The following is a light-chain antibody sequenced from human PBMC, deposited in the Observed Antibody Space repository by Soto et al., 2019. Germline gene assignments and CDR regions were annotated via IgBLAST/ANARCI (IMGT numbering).Light chain of an antibody. CDR3: SPYTRFSALL. J-gene: IGLJ1*01. CDR2: EVS. CDR1: SSDVGAYNY. Sequence: QSALTQPASVSGSPGQSITIPCTGSSSDVGAYNYVSWYQQHPGKAPKLMIYEVSNRPSGISNRFSGSKSGNTASLTISGLQAEDEADYYCSPYTRFSALLLGTGTKLTVL. V-gene: IGLV2-14*01.